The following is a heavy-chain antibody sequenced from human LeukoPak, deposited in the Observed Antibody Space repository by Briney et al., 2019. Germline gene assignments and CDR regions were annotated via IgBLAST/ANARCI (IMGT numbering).Heavy chain of an antibody. Sequence: GGSLRLSCAASGFTFSNYAMSWVRQAPGRGLEWVSGLGGSGASTYYADYVKGRFTIPRDNSKNTLYLQMNSLRAEDTAIYYCARDQWLAYYYHGMDVWGQGTTVTVSS. J-gene: IGHJ6*02. CDR3: ARDQWLAYYYHGMDV. CDR1: GFTFSNYA. V-gene: IGHV3-23*01. CDR2: LGGSGAST. D-gene: IGHD6-19*01.